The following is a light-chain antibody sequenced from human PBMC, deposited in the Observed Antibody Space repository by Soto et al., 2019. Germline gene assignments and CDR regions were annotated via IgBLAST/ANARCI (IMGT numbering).Light chain of an antibody. J-gene: IGLJ2*01. CDR3: LLFYTDIRV. CDR2: DTT. CDR1: TGAVTSGHY. V-gene: IGLV7-46*01. Sequence: QAVVTQAPSLTVSPGGTVTITCGSSTGAVTSGHYPYWFQQKPGQAPRTLIYDTTNKHSWTPARFSGSLLGGKAALTLSGAQPEDEADYYCLLFYTDIRVFGGGTKLTVL.